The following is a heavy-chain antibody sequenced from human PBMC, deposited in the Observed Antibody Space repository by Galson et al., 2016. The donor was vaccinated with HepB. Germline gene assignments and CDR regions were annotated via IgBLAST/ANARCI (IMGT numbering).Heavy chain of an antibody. CDR3: AKIKGRWVADF. CDR2: ISGSGGNT. D-gene: IGHD2-15*01. Sequence: SLRLPCAASGFTFSSYGMHWVRQAPRKGLEWVSGISGSGGNTYYADSVKGRFAISRDNSKNTLYLQMNSLRAEDTAVYYCAKIKGRWVADFWGQGALITVSS. J-gene: IGHJ4*02. CDR1: GFTFSSYG. V-gene: IGHV3-23*01.